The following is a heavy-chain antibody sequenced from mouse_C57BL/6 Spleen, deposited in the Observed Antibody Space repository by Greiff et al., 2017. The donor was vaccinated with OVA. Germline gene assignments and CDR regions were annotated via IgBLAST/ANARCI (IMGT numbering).Heavy chain of an antibody. D-gene: IGHD1-1*01. CDR3: ARRDTTVVEGYFDV. V-gene: IGHV1-81*01. CDR1: GYTFTSYG. J-gene: IGHJ1*03. CDR2: IYPRSGNT. Sequence: VQRVESGAELARPGASVKLSCKASGYTFTSYGISWVKQRTGQGLEWIGEIYPRSGNTYYNEKFKGKATLTADKSSSTAYMELRSLTSEDSAVYFCARRDTTVVEGYFDVWGTGTTVTVSS.